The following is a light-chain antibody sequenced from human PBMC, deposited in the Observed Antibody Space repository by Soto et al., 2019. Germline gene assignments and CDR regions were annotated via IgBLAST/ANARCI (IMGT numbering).Light chain of an antibody. V-gene: IGKV3-20*01. CDR3: QQYGSSPDT. CDR1: QSVSSSY. J-gene: IGKJ1*01. CDR2: GAS. Sequence: EIVLTQSPGTLSLSPGERATLSCRASQSVSSSYLAWYQQKPGQAPRLLSYGASSRATGIPDRFSGSGSGTDFSLTISRLEPEDFAEYYCQQYGSSPDTFGQGTKVEIK.